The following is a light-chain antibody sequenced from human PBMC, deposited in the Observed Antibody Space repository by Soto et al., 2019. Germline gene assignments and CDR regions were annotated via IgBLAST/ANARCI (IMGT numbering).Light chain of an antibody. CDR2: DVS. CDR1: SSDVGGYKY. J-gene: IGLJ1*01. V-gene: IGLV2-11*01. CDR3: CSYAGRYTYV. Sequence: QSALTQPRSVSGSPGQSVTISCTGTSSDVGGYKYVSWYQQHPGKAPKVMIYDVSKRPSGVPDRFSGSKSGNTASLTISGLQAEDEADYYCCSYAGRYTYVFGTGTKLTVL.